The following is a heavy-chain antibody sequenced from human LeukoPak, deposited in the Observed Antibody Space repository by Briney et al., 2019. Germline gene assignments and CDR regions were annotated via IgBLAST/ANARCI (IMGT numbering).Heavy chain of an antibody. D-gene: IGHD6-19*01. CDR3: AREFRGRDSSGWQYATDY. CDR1: GFTFSTYS. CDR2: ITSSSSYI. J-gene: IGHJ4*02. Sequence: GRSLRLSCAASGFTFSTYSMNWVRQAPGRGLEWVSYITSSSSYIYYADSVKGRFTISRDNAKKSLYLQMNSLRAEDTAVYYCAREFRGRDSSGWQYATDYWGQGTLVTVSS. V-gene: IGHV3-21*01.